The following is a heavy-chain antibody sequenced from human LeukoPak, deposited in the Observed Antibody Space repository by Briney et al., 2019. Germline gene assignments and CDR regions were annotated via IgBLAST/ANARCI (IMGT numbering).Heavy chain of an antibody. CDR3: AKYSSGWLIDS. J-gene: IGHJ4*02. V-gene: IGHV4-59*01. D-gene: IGHD6-19*01. CDR2: IYYSGST. Sequence: SETLSLTCTVSSGSISTYYWTWIRQPPGKGLEWIGYIYYSGSTNYNPSLKNRVTISIDTSKNQFSLKLSSVTAADTAVYYCAKYSSGWLIDSWGQGTLVTVSS. CDR1: SGSISTYY.